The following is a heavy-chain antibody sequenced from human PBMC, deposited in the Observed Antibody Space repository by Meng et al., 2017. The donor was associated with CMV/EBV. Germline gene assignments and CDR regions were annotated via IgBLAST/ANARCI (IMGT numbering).Heavy chain of an antibody. D-gene: IGHD1-26*01. Sequence: QFQLVRSAARVKKPGYSVQVSGKTSGGTFSTFAISWVRQAPGEGLDWMGGIIPVFETANSAERFQDRVTITADDSTTTAYMELSSLRADDTALYFCARGGDSWYSDYWGQGTLVTVSS. J-gene: IGHJ4*02. CDR2: IIPVFETA. CDR3: ARGGDSWYSDY. V-gene: IGHV1-69*12. CDR1: GGTFSTFA.